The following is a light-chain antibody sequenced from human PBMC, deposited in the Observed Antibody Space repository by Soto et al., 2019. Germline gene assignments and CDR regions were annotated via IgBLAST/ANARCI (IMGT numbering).Light chain of an antibody. J-gene: IGLJ3*02. Sequence: QSALTQPASVSGSPGQTITISCTGTSSDVGGWDYVSWYQHHPGKAPKVMVYEVTNRPSGVSDRFSGSKSGNTASLSISGLQAEDEADYYCASFSSSNTWVLGGGTQLTVL. CDR3: ASFSSSNTWV. V-gene: IGLV2-14*01. CDR2: EVT. CDR1: SSDVGGWDY.